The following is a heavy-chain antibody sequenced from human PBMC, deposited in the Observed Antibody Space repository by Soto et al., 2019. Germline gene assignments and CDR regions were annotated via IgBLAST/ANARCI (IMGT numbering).Heavy chain of an antibody. Sequence: WTWLRQPPGKGLEWIGYIYYSGSTNYNPSLKSRVTISVDTSKNQFSLKLSSVTAADTAVYYCARGDGYNHYWGQGTLVTVSS. CDR2: IYYSGST. V-gene: IGHV4-59*01. J-gene: IGHJ4*02. CDR3: ARGDGYNHY. D-gene: IGHD5-12*01.